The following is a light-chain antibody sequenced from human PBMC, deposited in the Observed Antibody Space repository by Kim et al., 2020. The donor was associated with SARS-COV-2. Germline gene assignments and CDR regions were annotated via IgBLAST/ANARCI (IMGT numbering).Light chain of an antibody. J-gene: IGLJ3*02. CDR1: SGHSSYA. V-gene: IGLV4-69*01. CDR2: LNSDGSH. Sequence: VKLTSTLSSGHSSYAIAWHQQQPEKGPRYLMKLNSDGSHSKGDGIPDRFSGSSSGAERYLTIASLQSEDEADYYCQTWGTGIRGVFGGGTQLTVL. CDR3: QTWGTGIRGV.